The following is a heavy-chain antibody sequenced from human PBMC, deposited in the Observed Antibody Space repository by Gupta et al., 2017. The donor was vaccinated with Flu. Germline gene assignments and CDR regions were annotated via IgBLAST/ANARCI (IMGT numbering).Heavy chain of an antibody. D-gene: IGHD1-7*01. Sequence: GLEWVSSISDRSKYITYAASVKGRFTIYRDNARTSLYLQMNSLRAEDTAVYSCARLREGGTGFIEYWGQGNLVTVSS. V-gene: IGHV3-21*01. CDR3: ARLREGGTGFIEY. J-gene: IGHJ4*02. CDR2: ISDRSKYI.